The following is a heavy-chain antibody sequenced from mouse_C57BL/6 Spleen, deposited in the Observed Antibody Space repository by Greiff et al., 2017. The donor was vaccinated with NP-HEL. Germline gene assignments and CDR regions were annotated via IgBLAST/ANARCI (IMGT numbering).Heavy chain of an antibody. CDR2: IYPGDGDT. D-gene: IGHD2-4*01. V-gene: IGHV1-82*01. J-gene: IGHJ2*01. Sequence: VQLQQSGPELVKPGASVKISCKASGYAFSSSWMNWVKLRPGKGLEWIGRIYPGDGDTNYNGKFKGKATLTADKSSSTAYMQLSSLTSEDSAVYFCARSSYDYYFDYWGQGTTLTVSS. CDR1: GYAFSSSW. CDR3: ARSSYDYYFDY.